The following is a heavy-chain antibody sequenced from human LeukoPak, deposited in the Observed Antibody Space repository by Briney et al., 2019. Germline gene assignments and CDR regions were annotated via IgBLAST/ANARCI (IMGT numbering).Heavy chain of an antibody. D-gene: IGHD3-22*01. CDR3: ARDAGYYDSSGYDY. V-gene: IGHV1-2*02. CDR2: INPNSGGT. J-gene: IGHJ4*02. CDR1: GYTFTGYY. Sequence: ASVKVSCEASGYTFTGYYMHWVRQAPGQGLEWMGWINPNSGGTNYAQKFQGRVTMTRDTSISTAYMELSRLRSDDTAVYYCARDAGYYDSSGYDYWGQGTLVTVSS.